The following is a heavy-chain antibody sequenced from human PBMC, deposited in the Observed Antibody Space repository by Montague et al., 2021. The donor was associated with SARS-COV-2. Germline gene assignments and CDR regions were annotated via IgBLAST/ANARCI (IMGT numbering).Heavy chain of an antibody. D-gene: IGHD3-9*01. CDR1: GFSLSTSGMC. J-gene: IGHJ3*02. V-gene: IGHV2-70*11. CDR3: ARGYYDILTGYLDAFDI. CDR2: INWDDDK. Sequence: PALVKPTQTLTLTCTFSGFSLSTSGMCVSWIRQPPGKALEWLARINWDDDKYYSTSLKTRLTISKDTSKNQVVPTMTNMDPVDTATYYCARGYYDILTGYLDAFDIWGQGTMVTVSS.